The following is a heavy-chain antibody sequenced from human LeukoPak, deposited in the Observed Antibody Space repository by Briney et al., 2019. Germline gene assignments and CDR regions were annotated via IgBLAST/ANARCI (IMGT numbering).Heavy chain of an antibody. CDR3: ARSYCNGGSCYLFDY. D-gene: IGHD2-15*01. CDR1: GYTFTGYY. Sequence: GASVKVSCKASGYTFTGYYMHWVRQAPGQGLEWMGIINPTGGSTNYAQKFQGRVSITMTTDTSTITVYMEVNSLGSDDTAVYYCARSYCNGGSCYLFDYWGQGTLVTVSS. J-gene: IGHJ4*02. V-gene: IGHV1-46*01. CDR2: INPTGGST.